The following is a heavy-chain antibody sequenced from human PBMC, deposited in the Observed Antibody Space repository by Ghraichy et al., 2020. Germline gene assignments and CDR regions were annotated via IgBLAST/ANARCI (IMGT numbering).Heavy chain of an antibody. Sequence: GESLNISCAASGFTVSTNSMSWVRQAPGKGLEWVSVIYSAGYAYYADSVKDRFTISRDNSKNTLYLHMNSLRAEDTAFYYCAGDPPGGSGFYYFNYWGQGTLVTVSS. J-gene: IGHJ4*02. CDR2: IYSAGYA. V-gene: IGHV3-53*01. D-gene: IGHD6-19*01. CDR3: AGDPPGGSGFYYFNY. CDR1: GFTVSTNS.